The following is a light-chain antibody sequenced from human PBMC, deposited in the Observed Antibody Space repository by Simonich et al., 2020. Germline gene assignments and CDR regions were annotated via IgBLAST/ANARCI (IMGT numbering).Light chain of an antibody. V-gene: IGLV2-14*01. J-gene: IGLJ2*01. CDR2: DVS. Sequence: QSALTQPAPVSGSPGQSITISCTGTSSDVGGYNYVSWYQQHPGQAPKPMFYDVSKRPSGVSNRFSGSKSGNPASLTISGLQAEDEADYYCSSYTSSSTSVFGGGTKLTVL. CDR3: SSYTSSSTSV. CDR1: SSDVGGYNY.